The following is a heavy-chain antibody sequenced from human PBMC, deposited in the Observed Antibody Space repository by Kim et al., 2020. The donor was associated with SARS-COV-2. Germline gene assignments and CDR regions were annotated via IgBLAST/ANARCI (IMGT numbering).Heavy chain of an antibody. CDR2: ISGSGGST. Sequence: GGSLRLSCAASGFTFSSYAMSWVRQAPGKGLEWVSAISGSGGSTYYADSVKGRFTISRDNSKNTLYLQMNSLRAEDTAVYYCATMAPAATKASYYYYGMDVWGQGTTVTVSS. CDR1: GFTFSSYA. CDR3: ATMAPAATKASYYYYGMDV. J-gene: IGHJ6*02. V-gene: IGHV3-23*01. D-gene: IGHD2-2*01.